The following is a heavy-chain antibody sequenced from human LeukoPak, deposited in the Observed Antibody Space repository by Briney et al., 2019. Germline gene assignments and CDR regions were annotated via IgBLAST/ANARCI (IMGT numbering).Heavy chain of an antibody. CDR3: AKMLAPSGYSSGWS. CDR2: ISGSGGST. CDR1: GFTFSSYA. Sequence: GGSLRLSCAASGFTFSSYAMSWVRQAPGRGLEWVSAISGSGGSTYYADSVKGRFTISRDNSKNTLYLQMNSLRAEDTAVYYCAKMLAPSGYSSGWSWGQGTLVTVSS. D-gene: IGHD6-19*01. J-gene: IGHJ5*02. V-gene: IGHV3-23*01.